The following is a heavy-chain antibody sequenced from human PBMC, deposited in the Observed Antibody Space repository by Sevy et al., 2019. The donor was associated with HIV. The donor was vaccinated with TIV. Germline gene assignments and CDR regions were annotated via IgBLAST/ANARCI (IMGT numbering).Heavy chain of an antibody. CDR2: IYPDDSDT. CDR3: ALQKGSDSSYYVS. Sequence: GESLKISCQTAGYRFSLYWIGWVRQRPGKGLEWMGIIYPDDSDTRDSPSFQGRVTFSADKSITTAYVQWDSLRASDTATYYCALQKGSDSSYYVSWGQGTQVTVSS. J-gene: IGHJ5*02. D-gene: IGHD3-10*01. CDR1: GYRFSLYW. V-gene: IGHV5-51*01.